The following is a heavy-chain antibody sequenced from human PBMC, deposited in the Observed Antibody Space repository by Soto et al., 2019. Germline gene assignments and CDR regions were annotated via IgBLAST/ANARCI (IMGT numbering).Heavy chain of an antibody. V-gene: IGHV4-59*11. CDR2: IYYRGTT. J-gene: IGHJ4*02. CDR3: ARGGGSPFHDHEFDY. Sequence: PSETLSLTCSVSGVSTSNHYWSWIRKPPGQGPQWIGCIYYRGTTNYNASLNSRVTISIDTSKNQFSLKLTSVTTADTAVYYCARGGGSPFHDHEFDYWGQGILVTV. D-gene: IGHD6-19*01. CDR1: GVSTSNHY.